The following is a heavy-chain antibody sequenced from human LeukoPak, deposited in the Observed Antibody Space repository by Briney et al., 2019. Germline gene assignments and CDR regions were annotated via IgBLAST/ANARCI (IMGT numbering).Heavy chain of an antibody. CDR2: ISSSSSYI. CDR3: ARDHIAAAGTFGY. D-gene: IGHD6-13*01. V-gene: IGHV3-21*01. Sequence: GGSLRLSCAASGFTFSSYSMNWVRQAPGKGLEWVSSISSSSSYIYYADSVKGRFTISRDNAKNSLYLQMNSLRAEDTAVYYCARDHIAAAGTFGYWGQGTLVTVSS. J-gene: IGHJ4*02. CDR1: GFTFSSYS.